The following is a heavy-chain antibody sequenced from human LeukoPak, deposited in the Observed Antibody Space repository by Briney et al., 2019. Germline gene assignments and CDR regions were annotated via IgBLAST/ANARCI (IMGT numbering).Heavy chain of an antibody. V-gene: IGHV1-3*01. CDR2: INAGNGNT. D-gene: IGHD6-13*01. CDR3: AREEASSSWSPFDY. Sequence: ASVKVSCKASGYTFTSYAMHWVRQAPGQRLEWMGWINAGNGNTKYSQKFQGRVTITRDTSASTAYMELSSLRSEDAAVYYCAREEASSSWSPFDYWGQGTLVTVSS. J-gene: IGHJ4*02. CDR1: GYTFTSYA.